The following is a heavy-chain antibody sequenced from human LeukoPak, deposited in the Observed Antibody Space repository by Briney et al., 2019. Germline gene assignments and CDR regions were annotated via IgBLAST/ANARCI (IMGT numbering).Heavy chain of an antibody. Sequence: GGSLSLSCAASGFTFSSYGMHWVRQAPGRGREWVAFISYDGSYKYYADSVKGRFTISRDKSRNTLYLQMNSLRAEDTAVYYCAKATYYDFWSGYLGAFDIWGQGTMVTVSS. D-gene: IGHD3-3*01. V-gene: IGHV3-30*18. CDR1: GFTFSSYG. CDR2: ISYDGSYK. CDR3: AKATYYDFWSGYLGAFDI. J-gene: IGHJ3*02.